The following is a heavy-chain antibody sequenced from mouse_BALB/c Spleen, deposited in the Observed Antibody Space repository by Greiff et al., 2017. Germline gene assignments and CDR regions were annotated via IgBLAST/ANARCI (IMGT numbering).Heavy chain of an antibody. D-gene: IGHD2-1*01. CDR3: ARGYYGNSAMDY. Sequence: ELVKPGASVKLSCKASGYTFTSYWINWINQRPGQGLEWIGRIAPGSGSTYYNEMFKGKATLTVDTSSSTAYIQLSSLSSEDSAVYFCARGYYGNSAMDYWGQGTSVTVSS. V-gene: IGHV1S41*01. CDR1: GYTFTSYW. CDR2: IAPGSGST. J-gene: IGHJ4*01.